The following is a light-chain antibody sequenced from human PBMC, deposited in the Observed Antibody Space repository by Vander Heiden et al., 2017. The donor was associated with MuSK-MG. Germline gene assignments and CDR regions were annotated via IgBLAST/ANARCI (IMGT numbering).Light chain of an antibody. V-gene: IGLV2-14*03. CDR1: SSYVGGYNY. J-gene: IGLJ2*01. CDR3: SSYTSSSLVV. CDR2: DVS. Sequence: QSALTQTASVSGSPGQSITLSCTGTSSYVGGYNYFSWYQQHPGKAPKLMIYDVSNRPSGVSNRFSGSKSGNTASLTISGLQAEDEADYYCSSYTSSSLVVFGGGTKLTVL.